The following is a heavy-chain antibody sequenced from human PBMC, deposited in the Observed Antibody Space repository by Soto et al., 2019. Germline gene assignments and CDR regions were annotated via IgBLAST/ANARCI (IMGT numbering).Heavy chain of an antibody. CDR1: GGSVRGGSYF. CDR2: IYYSGST. J-gene: IGHJ4*01. V-gene: IGHV4-39*01. Sequence: PSETLSLTCTLSGGSVRGGSYFLGWIRQHPGKGLEWIGSIYYSGSTYYNPSLKSRVTISVDTSKNQFSLKLSSVTAADTAVYYCASPSFYYDSSGYHDRFDYWGHGTLVTVSS. D-gene: IGHD3-22*01. CDR3: ASPSFYYDSSGYHDRFDY.